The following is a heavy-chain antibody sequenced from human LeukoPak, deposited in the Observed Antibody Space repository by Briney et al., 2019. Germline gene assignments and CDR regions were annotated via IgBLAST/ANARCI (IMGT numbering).Heavy chain of an antibody. Sequence: PSETLSLTCTVSGGSISSSSYYWGWIRQPPGKGLEWIGSIYYSGSTYYNPSLKSRVTISVDESKNQFSLKLSSVTAADTAVYYCASYSSGRYYFDYWGQGTLVTVSS. CDR1: GGSISSSSYY. CDR3: ASYSSGRYYFDY. J-gene: IGHJ4*02. V-gene: IGHV4-39*07. D-gene: IGHD6-19*01. CDR2: IYYSGST.